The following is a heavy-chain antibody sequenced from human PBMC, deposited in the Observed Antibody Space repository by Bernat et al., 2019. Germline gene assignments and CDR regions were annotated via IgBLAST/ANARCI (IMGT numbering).Heavy chain of an antibody. CDR1: GFTFSSYG. CDR2: ISYDGSNK. CDR3: AKGELGGGDY. V-gene: IGHV3-30*18. J-gene: IGHJ4*02. Sequence: VQLVESGGGLVKPGGSLRLSCAASGFTFSSYGMHWVRQAPGKGLEWVAVISYDGSNKYYADSVKGRFTISRDNSKNTLYLQMNSLRAEDTAVYYCAKGELGGGDYWGQGTLVTVSS. D-gene: IGHD1-7*01.